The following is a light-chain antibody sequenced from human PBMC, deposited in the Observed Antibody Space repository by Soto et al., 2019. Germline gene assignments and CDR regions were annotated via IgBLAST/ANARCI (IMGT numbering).Light chain of an antibody. CDR1: QSISSW. CDR3: QQYNFYYT. Sequence: DIQMTQSPSTLSASVGDRVTITCRASQSISSWLAWYQQKPGKAPKLLNYDASSLESGVPSRFSGSGSGTEFTLTISSLQPDDFATYYCQQYNFYYTFGQGTKLEIK. J-gene: IGKJ2*01. V-gene: IGKV1-5*01. CDR2: DAS.